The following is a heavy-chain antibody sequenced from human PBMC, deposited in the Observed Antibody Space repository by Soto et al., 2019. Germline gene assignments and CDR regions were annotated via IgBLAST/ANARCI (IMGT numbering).Heavy chain of an antibody. D-gene: IGHD3-10*01. CDR3: AGGRNRNYYGSGSWNV. J-gene: IGHJ6*02. V-gene: IGHV3-20*04. Sequence: GGSLRLSCAASGFTFDDYGMSWVRQAPGKGLEWDSGINWNGGSTGYADSVKGRFTISRDNAKNSLYLQMNSLRAEDTALFYCAGGRNRNYYGSGSWNVWGQGTTVTVSS. CDR2: INWNGGST. CDR1: GFTFDDYG.